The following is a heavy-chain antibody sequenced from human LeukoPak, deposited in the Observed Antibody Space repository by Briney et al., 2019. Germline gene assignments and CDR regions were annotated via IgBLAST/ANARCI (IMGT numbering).Heavy chain of an antibody. D-gene: IGHD6-19*01. CDR2: IRSKAYGGTT. J-gene: IGHJ4*02. V-gene: IGHV3-49*04. CDR1: GFTFGDYA. CDR3: TRQRGYSSGCLDY. Sequence: GGSLGLSCTASGFTFGDYAMSWVRQAPGKGLEWVGFIRSKAYGGTTEYAASVKGRFTISRDDSKSIAYLQMNSLKTEDTAVYYCTRQRGYSSGCLDYWGQGTLVTVSS.